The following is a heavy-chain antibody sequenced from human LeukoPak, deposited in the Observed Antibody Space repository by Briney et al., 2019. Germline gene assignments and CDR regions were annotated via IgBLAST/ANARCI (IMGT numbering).Heavy chain of an antibody. CDR3: AKEDGSSWYYFDS. CDR1: GGSISTYY. D-gene: IGHD6-13*01. CDR2: IYYSGST. J-gene: IGHJ4*02. Sequence: SETLSLTCTVSGGSISTYYWNWIRQPPGKGLEWIGYIYYSGSTNYNPSLKSRVTISVDTSKNQFSLTLSSVTAADTAVYYCAKEDGSSWYYFDSWGQGTLVTVSS. V-gene: IGHV4-59*01.